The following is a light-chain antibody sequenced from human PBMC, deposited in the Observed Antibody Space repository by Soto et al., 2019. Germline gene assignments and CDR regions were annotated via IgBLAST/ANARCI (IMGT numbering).Light chain of an antibody. CDR1: QDISNH. Sequence: DIQMTQSPSSLSASVGDRVTITCQASQDISNHLNWYQHKPGEAPKLLIYAASNLETGVPSRFNGRGSGTDFTFTINTLQPEDIAIYYCQHYGSLPYSFGQGTTLEIK. J-gene: IGKJ2*03. CDR3: QHYGSLPYS. CDR2: AAS. V-gene: IGKV1-33*01.